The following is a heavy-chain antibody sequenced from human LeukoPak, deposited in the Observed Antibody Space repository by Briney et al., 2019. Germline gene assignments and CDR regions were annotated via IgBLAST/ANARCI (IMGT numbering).Heavy chain of an antibody. J-gene: IGHJ4*02. D-gene: IGHD4-23*01. CDR2: ISSSSSYI. V-gene: IGHV3-21*04. CDR3: ASVFGGSSYYFDY. CDR1: GFTFSSYS. Sequence: GGSLRLSCAASGFTFSSYSMNWVRQAPGKGLEWVSSISSSSSYIYYADSVKGRFTISRDNAKNSLYLQMNSLRAESTPVYYFASVFGGSSYYFDYWGQGTLVTASS.